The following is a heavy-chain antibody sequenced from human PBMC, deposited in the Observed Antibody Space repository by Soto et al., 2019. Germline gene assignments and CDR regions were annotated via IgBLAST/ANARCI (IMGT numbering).Heavy chain of an antibody. CDR1: GGTFSSYA. CDR2: IIPIFGTA. J-gene: IGHJ6*02. D-gene: IGHD5-12*01. Sequence: SVKVSCKASGGTFSSYAISWVRQAPGQGLEWMGGIIPIFGTANYAQKFQGRVTITADESTSTAYMELSSLRSEDTAVYYCARDQYGYSGYDYGWGAYYYGMDVWGQGTTVTVSS. V-gene: IGHV1-69*13. CDR3: ARDQYGYSGYDYGWGAYYYGMDV.